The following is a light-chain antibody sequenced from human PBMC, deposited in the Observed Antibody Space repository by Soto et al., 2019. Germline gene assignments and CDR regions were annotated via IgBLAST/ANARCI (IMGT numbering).Light chain of an antibody. Sequence: EIVMTQSPATLSVSPGERATLSCRASQSVSSNLAWYQQKPGQAPRLLIYGASTRATGIPARFSGSGSGTEFTLTISSLQSEDFAVYYCQQYKTWPGYTFGQGTKLEIK. V-gene: IGKV3-15*01. J-gene: IGKJ2*01. CDR3: QQYKTWPGYT. CDR2: GAS. CDR1: QSVSSN.